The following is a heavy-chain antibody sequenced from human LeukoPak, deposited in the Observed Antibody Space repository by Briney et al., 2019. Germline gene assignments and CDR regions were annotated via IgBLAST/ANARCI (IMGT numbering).Heavy chain of an antibody. CDR1: GYTLTDLS. CDR2: FGPEDGKT. CDR3: ATVSMTRGRGYIDY. J-gene: IGHJ4*02. D-gene: IGHD3-16*01. Sequence: GASVKVSCKVSGYTLTDLSMHWVRQAPGKGLEWMGGFGPEDGKTIYAQKFQGRVTMTEDTSTDTAYMELSSLRSEDTAVYYCATVSMTRGRGYIDYWGQGTLVTVSS. V-gene: IGHV1-24*01.